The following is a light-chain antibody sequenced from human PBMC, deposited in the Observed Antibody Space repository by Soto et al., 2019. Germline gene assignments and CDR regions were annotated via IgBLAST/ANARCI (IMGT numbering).Light chain of an antibody. V-gene: IGKV3-15*01. J-gene: IGKJ2*02. CDR2: GAS. CDR1: QSVSSN. Sequence: EIVMTQSPATLSVSPGERATLSYRASQSVSSNLAWYQQKPGQAPRLLIYGASTRATGIPARFSGSGSGTEFTLTISSLQSEDFAVYYCQQYNNWPPWTFDQGTKLEIK. CDR3: QQYNNWPPWT.